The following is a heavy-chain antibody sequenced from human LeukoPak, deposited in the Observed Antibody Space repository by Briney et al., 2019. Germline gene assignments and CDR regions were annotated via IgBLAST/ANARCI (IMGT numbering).Heavy chain of an antibody. CDR1: GYSISSGYY. Sequence: SETLSLTCAVPGYSISSGYYWGWIRQPPGKGLEWIGSIYHSGSTYYNPSLKSRVTISVDTSKNQFSLKLSSVTAADTAVYYCARLPDDSSGWYVDYWGQGTLVTVSS. CDR2: IYHSGST. CDR3: ARLPDDSSGWYVDY. V-gene: IGHV4-38-2*01. J-gene: IGHJ4*02. D-gene: IGHD6-19*01.